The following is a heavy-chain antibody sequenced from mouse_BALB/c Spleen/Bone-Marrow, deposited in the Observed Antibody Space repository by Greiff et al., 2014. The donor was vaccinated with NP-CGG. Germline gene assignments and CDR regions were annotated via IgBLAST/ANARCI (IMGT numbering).Heavy chain of an antibody. Sequence: DVQLVESGPGLVKPGASVKISCKASGYTFTDYNMHWVKQSHGKSLEWIGYIYPYNGGTGYNQKFKSKATLTVDNSSSTAYMELRSLTSEDSAVYYCAAATYAMDYWGQGTSVTVSS. V-gene: IGHV1S29*02. CDR2: IYPYNGGT. J-gene: IGHJ4*01. CDR1: GYTFTDYN. CDR3: AAATYAMDY. D-gene: IGHD1-2*01.